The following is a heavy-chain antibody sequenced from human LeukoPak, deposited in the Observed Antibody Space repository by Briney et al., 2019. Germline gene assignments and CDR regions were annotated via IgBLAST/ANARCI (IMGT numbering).Heavy chain of an antibody. J-gene: IGHJ4*02. Sequence: GGSLRLSCVASGFTFSSYAMSWVRQAPGKGLEWVSTISGSGGSIYYADSVRGRFTISRDNFKNTLYLQMNILRAEDTAVYYCADGSYYDILTGYYPFDYWGQGTLVTVSS. CDR1: GFTFSSYA. V-gene: IGHV3-23*01. CDR3: ADGSYYDILTGYYPFDY. CDR2: ISGSGGSI. D-gene: IGHD3-9*01.